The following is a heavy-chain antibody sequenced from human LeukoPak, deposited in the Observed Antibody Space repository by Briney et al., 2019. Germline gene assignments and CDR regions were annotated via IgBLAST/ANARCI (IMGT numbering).Heavy chain of an antibody. CDR3: AIGGTYGSGS. CDR1: GFTFSSYS. J-gene: IGHJ4*02. V-gene: IGHV3-21*01. CDR2: ISSSSSYI. D-gene: IGHD3-10*01. Sequence: GGSLSLSCAASGFTFSSYSMNWVRQAPGKGLEWVSSISSSSSYIYYADSVKGRFTISRDNAKNTVYLQMNSLRAEDTAVYYCAIGGTYGSGSWGQGTLVTVSS.